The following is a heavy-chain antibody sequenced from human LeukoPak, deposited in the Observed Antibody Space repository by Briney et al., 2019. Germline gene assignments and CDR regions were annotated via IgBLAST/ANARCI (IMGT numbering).Heavy chain of an antibody. D-gene: IGHD1-26*01. CDR1: GGSISSSSYY. CDR2: IYYSGST. J-gene: IGHJ4*02. V-gene: IGHV4-39*07. CDR3: ARASGSYYFDY. Sequence: SETLSLTCTVSGGSISSSSYYWGWIRQPPGKGLEWIGSIYYSGSTYYNPSLKSRVTISVDTSKNQFSLKLSSVTAADSAVYYCARASGSYYFDYWGQGTLVTVSS.